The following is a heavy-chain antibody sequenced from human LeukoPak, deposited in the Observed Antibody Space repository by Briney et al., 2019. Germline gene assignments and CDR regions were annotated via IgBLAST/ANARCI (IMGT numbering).Heavy chain of an antibody. CDR1: GFTVSSNY. D-gene: IGHD6-19*01. CDR2: IYSGGTT. CDR3: AGPTSGQSFDI. J-gene: IGHJ3*02. Sequence: GGSLGLSCAASGFTVSSNYMNWVRQAPGKGLEWVSIIYSGGTTYYADSVKGRFTISRDNSKNTLYLQMNSLRVEDTAVYYCAGPTSGQSFDIWGQGTMVTVSS. V-gene: IGHV3-53*01.